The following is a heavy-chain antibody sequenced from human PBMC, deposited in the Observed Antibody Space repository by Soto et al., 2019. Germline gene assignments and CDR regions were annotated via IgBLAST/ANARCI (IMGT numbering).Heavy chain of an antibody. J-gene: IGHJ4*02. Sequence: SETLSLTCTVSGGSVSSGSYYWSWIRQPPGKGLEWIGYIYYSGSTNYNLSLKSRVTISVDTSKNQFSLKLSSVTAADTAVYYCARVGDRAARDYYFDYWGQGTLVTVSS. CDR3: ARVGDRAARDYYFDY. D-gene: IGHD6-6*01. CDR1: GGSVSSGSYY. V-gene: IGHV4-61*01. CDR2: IYYSGST.